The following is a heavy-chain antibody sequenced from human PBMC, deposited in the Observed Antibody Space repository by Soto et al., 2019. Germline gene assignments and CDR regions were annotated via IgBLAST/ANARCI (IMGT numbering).Heavy chain of an antibody. CDR3: ARRGSSSRGRVY. D-gene: IGHD6-6*01. J-gene: IGHJ4*02. CDR2: IYYNGNT. V-gene: IGHV4-59*12. CDR1: GGSISSYY. Sequence: SETLSLTCTLSGGSISSYYWSWLRQPPGKGLEWIGYIYYNGNTYYNPSLKSRVTISLDTSKNQFSLQMNSLRAEDTAVYYCARRGSSSRGRVYWGQGTLVTLSS.